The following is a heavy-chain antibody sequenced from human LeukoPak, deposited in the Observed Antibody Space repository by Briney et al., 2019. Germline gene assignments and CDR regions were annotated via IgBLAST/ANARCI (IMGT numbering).Heavy chain of an antibody. Sequence: ASVKVSCKASGYTFTGYYMHWVRQAPGQGLEWMGWINPNSGGTNYAQKFQGRVTMTRDTSMSTAYMELSRLRSDDTAVYYCAKKSWFGVYGMDVWGQGTTVTVSS. J-gene: IGHJ6*02. V-gene: IGHV1-2*02. D-gene: IGHD3-10*01. CDR3: AKKSWFGVYGMDV. CDR1: GYTFTGYY. CDR2: INPNSGGT.